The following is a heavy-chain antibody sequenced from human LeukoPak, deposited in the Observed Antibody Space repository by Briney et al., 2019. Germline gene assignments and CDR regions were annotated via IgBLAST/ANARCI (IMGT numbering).Heavy chain of an antibody. Sequence: ASVKVSCKASGYTFTGYYMHWVRQAPGQGLEWMGWINPNSGGTNYAQKFQGRVTMTRDTSISTAYMELSRLRSDDTAVYYCARVLSSSGYYSTLDSAFDIWGQGTMVTVSS. V-gene: IGHV1-2*02. CDR3: ARVLSSSGYYSTLDSAFDI. J-gene: IGHJ3*02. CDR1: GYTFTGYY. CDR2: INPNSGGT. D-gene: IGHD3-22*01.